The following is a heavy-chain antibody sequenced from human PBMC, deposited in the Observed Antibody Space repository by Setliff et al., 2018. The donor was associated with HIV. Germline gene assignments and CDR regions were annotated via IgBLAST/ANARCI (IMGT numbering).Heavy chain of an antibody. J-gene: IGHJ4*02. CDR3: ARGADYRDV. CDR1: GYGFTNKW. V-gene: IGHV5-51*01. Sequence: GESLKISCVASGYGFTNKWIGWVRQTPGKGLEWMGIIYPGDSQTKYNPSFQGQVTISVDKSLRTAYLQWSSLKTSDTAFYFCARGADYRDVWGQGTLVTVSS. D-gene: IGHD4-17*01. CDR2: IYPGDSQT.